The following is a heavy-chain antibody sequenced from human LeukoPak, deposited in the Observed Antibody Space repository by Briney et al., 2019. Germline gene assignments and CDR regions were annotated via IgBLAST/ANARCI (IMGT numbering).Heavy chain of an antibody. CDR1: GFTFDDYS. D-gene: IGHD3-10*01. Sequence: GGSLRLSCAASGFTFDDYSMHWVRQAPGKGLEWVSLITWDGGSTYYADSVKGRFTISRDNSKNSLYLQMNSLRTEDTALYYCAKGKNTGSYLSHVDYWGQGTLVTVSS. V-gene: IGHV3-43*01. J-gene: IGHJ4*02. CDR2: ITWDGGST. CDR3: AKGKNTGSYLSHVDY.